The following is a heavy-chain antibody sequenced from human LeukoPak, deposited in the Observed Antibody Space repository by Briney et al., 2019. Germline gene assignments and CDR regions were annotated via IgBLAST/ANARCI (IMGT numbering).Heavy chain of an antibody. J-gene: IGHJ4*02. CDR2: IYYSGST. D-gene: IGHD3-22*01. Sequence: PSETLSLTCTVSGDSLSSYYWSWIRQPPGKGLEWNGNIYYSGSTNYNPSLKSRVTISVDRSKNHFSLKLSSVTAADTAVYYCARADSSGYEHFDYWGQGTLVTVSS. CDR1: GDSLSSYY. V-gene: IGHV4-59*01. CDR3: ARADSSGYEHFDY.